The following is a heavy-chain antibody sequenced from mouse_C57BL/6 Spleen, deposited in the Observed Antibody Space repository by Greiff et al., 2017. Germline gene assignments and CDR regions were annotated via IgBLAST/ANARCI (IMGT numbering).Heavy chain of an antibody. V-gene: IGHV1-81*01. CDR3: ARLYDGYYGFAY. CDR1: GYTFTSYG. D-gene: IGHD2-3*01. J-gene: IGHJ3*01. CDR2: IYPRSGNT. Sequence: QVHVKQSGAELARPGASVKLSCKASGYTFTSYGISWVKQRTGQGLEWIGEIYPRSGNTYYNEKFKGKATLTADKSSSTAYMELRSLTSEDSAVYFCARLYDGYYGFAYWGQGTLVTVSA.